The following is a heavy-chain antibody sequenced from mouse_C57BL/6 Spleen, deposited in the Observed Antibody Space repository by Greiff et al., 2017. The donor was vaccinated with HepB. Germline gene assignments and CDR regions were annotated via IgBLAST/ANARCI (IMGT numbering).Heavy chain of an antibody. Sequence: EVQVVESGGGLVKPGGSLKLSCAASGFTFSDYGMHWVRQAPEKGLEWVAYISSGSSTIYYADTVKGRFTISRDNAKNTLFLQMTSLRSEDTAMYYCARKEYYFDYWGQGTTLTVSS. V-gene: IGHV5-17*01. CDR2: ISSGSSTI. CDR1: GFTFSDYG. J-gene: IGHJ2*01. CDR3: ARKEYYFDY.